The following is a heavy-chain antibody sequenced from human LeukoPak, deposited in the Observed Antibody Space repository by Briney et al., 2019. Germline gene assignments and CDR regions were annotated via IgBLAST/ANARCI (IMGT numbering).Heavy chain of an antibody. Sequence: GTSLRLSCVASGLXFSNYGMHWVRQPPGKGLEWLAGISYDGVKKYYTDSVKGRFTLSRENSKNTLYLEMNSLRAGDTALYYCAKVDYGDSWYFDLWGRGTLVTVSS. CDR3: AKVDYGDSWYFDL. D-gene: IGHD4-17*01. J-gene: IGHJ2*01. CDR2: ISYDGVKK. CDR1: GLXFSNYG. V-gene: IGHV3-30*18.